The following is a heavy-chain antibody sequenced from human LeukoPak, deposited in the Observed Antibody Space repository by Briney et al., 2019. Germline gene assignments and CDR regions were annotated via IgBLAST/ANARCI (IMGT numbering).Heavy chain of an antibody. CDR3: ARGGSGISNAFDI. Sequence: SETLSLTCTVSGGSISSSNYYWGWIRQPPGKGLEWIGYLYYSGSTNSNPSLKSRVTMSVDTSKNQFSLKLRSVTAADTAVYYCARGGSGISNAFDIWGQGTMVTVSS. CDR1: GGSISSSNYY. CDR2: LYYSGST. D-gene: IGHD3-10*01. J-gene: IGHJ3*02. V-gene: IGHV4-61*01.